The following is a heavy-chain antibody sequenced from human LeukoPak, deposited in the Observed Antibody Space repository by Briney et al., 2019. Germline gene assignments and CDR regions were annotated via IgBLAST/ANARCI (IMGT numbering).Heavy chain of an antibody. CDR2: ISGSGGST. Sequence: HPGGSLRLSCAASGFTFSSYAMSWVRQAPGKGLEWVSAISGSGGSTYYADSVKGRFTISRDNSKNTLYLQMNSLRAEDTAVYYCAKDRRLGYSGYDFDYWGQGTLVTVSS. CDR1: GFTFSSYA. J-gene: IGHJ4*02. CDR3: AKDRRLGYSGYDFDY. V-gene: IGHV3-23*01. D-gene: IGHD5-12*01.